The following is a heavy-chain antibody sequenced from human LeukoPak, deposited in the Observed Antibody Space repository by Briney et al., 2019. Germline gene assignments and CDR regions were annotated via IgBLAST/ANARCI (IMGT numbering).Heavy chain of an antibody. J-gene: IGHJ4*02. D-gene: IGHD2-8*01. CDR3: ARGVLMVYAIPNYFDY. CDR2: INHSGST. V-gene: IGHV4-34*01. Sequence: SQTLSLTCSADTGSFSGYYWSWIRQPPRKGLEWMGEINHSGSTNYNPSLKSRVTISVDTSKNQFSLKLSSVTAADTAVYYCARGVLMVYAIPNYFDYWGQGTLVTVSS. CDR1: TGSFSGYY.